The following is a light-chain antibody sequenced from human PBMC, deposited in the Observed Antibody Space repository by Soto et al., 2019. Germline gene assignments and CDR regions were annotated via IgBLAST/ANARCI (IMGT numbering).Light chain of an antibody. CDR3: QQYNSYSRT. J-gene: IGKJ1*01. CDR2: DAS. V-gene: IGKV1-5*01. Sequence: DIQMTHSPSTLSASVGDRITITCRATQYISTWLAWYQQKPGKAPKLLIYDASSLQGGVPSRFSGSGSGTEFALTISCLQPDDFATYYCQQYNSYSRTFGQGTEVEI. CDR1: QYISTW.